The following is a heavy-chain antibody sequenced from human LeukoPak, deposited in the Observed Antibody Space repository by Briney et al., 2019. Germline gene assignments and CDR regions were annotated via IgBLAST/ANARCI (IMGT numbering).Heavy chain of an antibody. V-gene: IGHV4-59*01. J-gene: IGHJ3*02. CDR1: GGSISSYY. D-gene: IGHD3-3*01. Sequence: PSETLSLTCTVSGGSISSYYWSWIRQPPGKGLEWIGNIYYSGNTNYNPSLKSRVTISVDTSKNQFSLKLNSVTAADTAVYYCARGGPTYYDFWSGYYTGGDAFDIWGQGTMVTVSS. CDR2: IYYSGNT. CDR3: ARGGPTYYDFWSGYYTGGDAFDI.